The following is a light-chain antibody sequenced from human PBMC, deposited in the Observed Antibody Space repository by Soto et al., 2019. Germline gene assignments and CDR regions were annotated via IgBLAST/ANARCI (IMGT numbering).Light chain of an antibody. CDR3: QQYNDGART. V-gene: IGKV1-5*01. Sequence: DTQLTQTASTLSASVGDRVTVTCRASQRIDRPLAWYQQTPGQAPKLLVYDASTLEGGVPSSFRGSGSAKDFILTISSLQPDEFATYYCQQYNDGARTFRQGTKVDIK. CDR1: QRIDRP. CDR2: DAS. J-gene: IGKJ1*01.